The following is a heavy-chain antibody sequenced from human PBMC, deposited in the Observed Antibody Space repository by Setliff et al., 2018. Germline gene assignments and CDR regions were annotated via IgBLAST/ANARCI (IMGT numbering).Heavy chain of an antibody. CDR3: ARGPPDFVVVPAAAKFDF. CDR2: INTGTGNT. J-gene: IGHJ4*02. Sequence: ASVKVSCKASGYTFTSHAIHWVRQAPGQRLEWMGWINTGTGNTQYSQNFQGRVTFTRDTSASTAYMELRSLRSDDTAVYYCARGPPDFVVVPAAAKFDFWGQGTLVTVSS. D-gene: IGHD2-2*01. CDR1: GYTFTSHA. V-gene: IGHV1-3*04.